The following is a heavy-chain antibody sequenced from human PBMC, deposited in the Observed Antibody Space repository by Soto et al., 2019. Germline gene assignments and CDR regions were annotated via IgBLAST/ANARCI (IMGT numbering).Heavy chain of an antibody. V-gene: IGHV3-23*01. CDR2: FTGSDSST. J-gene: IGHJ6*02. D-gene: IGHD6-19*01. CDR1: GFTVSSYA. CDR3: AKAVAEVHYCYGMDV. Sequence: EVPLLESGGGLVQPGGSLRLSCAASGFTVSSYAMRWVRQAPGKGLEWVSTFTGSDSSTYYADSVKGRFTISRDNSKNTLYLQMNSLTAEDSAVYYCAKAVAEVHYCYGMDVWGQGTTVTVSS.